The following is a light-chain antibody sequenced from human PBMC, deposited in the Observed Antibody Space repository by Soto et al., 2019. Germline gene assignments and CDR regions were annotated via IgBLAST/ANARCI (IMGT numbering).Light chain of an antibody. CDR2: DAS. CDR3: QQSSNWPLT. Sequence: EIVLTQSAATLSLSPGERATLSCRASQRVSSCLAWYQQKPGQAPRLLIYDASNRATGIPARFSGSGSGTDFTLTISSLEPEDFAVYYCQQSSNWPLTFGGGTKVEIK. V-gene: IGKV3-11*01. CDR1: QRVSSC. J-gene: IGKJ4*01.